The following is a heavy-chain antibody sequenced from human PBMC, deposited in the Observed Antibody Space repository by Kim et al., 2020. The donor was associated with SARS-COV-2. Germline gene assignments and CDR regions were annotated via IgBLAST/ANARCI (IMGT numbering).Heavy chain of an antibody. Sequence: GGSLRLSCAASGFTFSSYAMHWVRQAPGKGLEWVAVISYDGSNKYYADSVKGRFTISRDNSKNTLYLQMNSLRAEDTAVYYCARDSQYRSIGNWLDPWG. D-gene: IGHD1-26*01. CDR2: ISYDGSNK. J-gene: IGHJ5*02. CDR3: ARDSQYRSIGNWLDP. V-gene: IGHV3-30-3*01. CDR1: GFTFSSYA.